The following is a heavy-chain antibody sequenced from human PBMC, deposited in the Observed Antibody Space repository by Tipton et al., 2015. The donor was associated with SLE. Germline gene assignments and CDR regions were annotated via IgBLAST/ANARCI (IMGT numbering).Heavy chain of an antibody. Sequence: LRLSCTVSGGSISSYYWSWIRQPPGKGLEWIGYIYTSGSTNYNPSLKSRVTISVDTSKNQFSLKLSSVTAADTAVYYCAGLYGSGSFFDYWGQGTLVTVSS. CDR1: GGSISSYY. CDR3: AGLYGSGSFFDY. J-gene: IGHJ4*02. CDR2: IYTSGST. V-gene: IGHV4-4*08. D-gene: IGHD3-10*01.